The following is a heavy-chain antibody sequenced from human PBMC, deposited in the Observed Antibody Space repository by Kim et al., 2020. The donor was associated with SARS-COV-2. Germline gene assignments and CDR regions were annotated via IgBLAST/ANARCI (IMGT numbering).Heavy chain of an antibody. V-gene: IGHV4-34*01. CDR2: INHSGST. J-gene: IGHJ4*02. CDR1: GGSFSGYY. D-gene: IGHD6-13*01. CDR3: AIVSGYSSSWYRGGFDY. Sequence: SETLSLTCAVYGGSFSGYYWSWIRQPPGKGLEWIGEINHSGSTNYNPSLKSRVTISVDTSKNQFSLKLSSVTAADTAVYYCAIVSGYSSSWYRGGFDYWGQGTLVTVSS.